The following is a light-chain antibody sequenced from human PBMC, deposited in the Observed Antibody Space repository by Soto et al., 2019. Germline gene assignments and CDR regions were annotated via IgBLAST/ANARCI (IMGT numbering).Light chain of an antibody. CDR2: AAS. CDR3: QNFDSAPKT. CDR1: QGISHY. Sequence: DIQMTQSPSSLSASVGDRVTITCRASQGISHYLAWYQQKPGKVPKLLIYAASNLQSGVPSRFRGGGSGTEFTLTISSLQPEDVATYNCQNFDSAPKTFGQGTKVDIK. J-gene: IGKJ1*01. V-gene: IGKV1-27*01.